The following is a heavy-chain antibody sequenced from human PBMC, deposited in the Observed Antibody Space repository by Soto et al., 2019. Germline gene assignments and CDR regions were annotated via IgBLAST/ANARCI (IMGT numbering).Heavy chain of an antibody. V-gene: IGHV3-74*03. D-gene: IGHD2-2*01. J-gene: IGHJ3*02. CDR2: INTDGGTS. Sequence: PGGSLRLSCAAPGFTFSGHWMHWVRQVPGKGLEWVSRINTDGGTSAYADSVKGRFTISRDNAKNTLYLQMNALRAEDTAVYYCAREAGYCSRTSCYRRAFDTWGQGTRVTVSS. CDR1: GFTFSGHW. CDR3: AREAGYCSRTSCYRRAFDT.